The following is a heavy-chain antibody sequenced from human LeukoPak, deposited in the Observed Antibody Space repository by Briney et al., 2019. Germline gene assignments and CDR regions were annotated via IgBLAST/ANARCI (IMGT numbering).Heavy chain of an antibody. J-gene: IGHJ4*02. Sequence: PGGSLRLSCAASVCPFGDYSMNWVRKAPWKGLEWVSFISSSSSYIYYADSVKGRFTISRDNSRNSLYLQMNSLRAEDTAVYYCARDMRSDDYWGQGTLVTVSS. CDR3: ARDMRSDDY. V-gene: IGHV3-21*01. CDR1: VCPFGDYS. D-gene: IGHD2-15*01. CDR2: ISSSSSYI.